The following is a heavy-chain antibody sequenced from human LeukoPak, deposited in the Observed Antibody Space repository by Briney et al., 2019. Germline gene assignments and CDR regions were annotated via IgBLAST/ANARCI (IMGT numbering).Heavy chain of an antibody. Sequence: GGSLRLSCAASGFTFSSYAMSWVRQAPGKGLEWVSDISGSGGSTYYADSVKGRFTISRDNSKNTLYLQMNSLRAEDTAVYFCAKDTHYYDSSGSEDYWGQGTLVTVSS. J-gene: IGHJ4*02. D-gene: IGHD3-22*01. V-gene: IGHV3-23*01. CDR3: AKDTHYYDSSGSEDY. CDR2: ISGSGGST. CDR1: GFTFSSYA.